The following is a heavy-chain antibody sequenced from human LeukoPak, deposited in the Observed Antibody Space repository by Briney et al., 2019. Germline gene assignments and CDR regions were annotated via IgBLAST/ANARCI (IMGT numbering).Heavy chain of an antibody. D-gene: IGHD4-17*01. J-gene: IGHJ4*01. Sequence: GGSLRLSCAASGFTVSNKYMTWVRQAPGKGLEWVSSISGLSGRTYYADSVKGRVTISRDNSKNALSLQMNSLRAEDTAVYYCAKDFGDFFPPLFDSWGHGTLVTVSS. CDR2: ISGLSGRT. CDR3: AKDFGDFFPPLFDS. V-gene: IGHV3-23*01. CDR1: GFTVSNKY.